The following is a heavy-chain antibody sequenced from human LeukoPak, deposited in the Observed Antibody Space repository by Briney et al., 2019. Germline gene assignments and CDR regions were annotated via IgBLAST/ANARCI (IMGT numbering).Heavy chain of an antibody. CDR1: GYTFTSYA. V-gene: IGHV1-3*01. CDR2: INAGNGNT. CDR3: AYGDYVDAFDI. Sequence: WASVKVSCKASGYTFTSYAMHWVRQASGQRLEWMGWINAGNGNTKYSQKFQGRVTITRDTSASTAYMELSSLRSEDTAVYYCAYGDYVDAFDIWGQGTMVTVSS. D-gene: IGHD4-17*01. J-gene: IGHJ3*02.